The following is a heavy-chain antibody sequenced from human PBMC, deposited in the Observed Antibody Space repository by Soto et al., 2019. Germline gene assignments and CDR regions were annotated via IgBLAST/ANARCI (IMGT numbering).Heavy chain of an antibody. Sequence: EVQLVESGGGLVQPGGSLKLSCAASGFTFSGSAMHWVRQASGKGLEWVGRIRSKANSYATAYAASVKGRFTISRDDSKNTAYLQMNSLKTEDTAVYYCTRPSPWYYYGMDVWGQGTTVTVSS. CDR2: IRSKANSYAT. J-gene: IGHJ6*02. CDR3: TRPSPWYYYGMDV. CDR1: GFTFSGSA. V-gene: IGHV3-73*02.